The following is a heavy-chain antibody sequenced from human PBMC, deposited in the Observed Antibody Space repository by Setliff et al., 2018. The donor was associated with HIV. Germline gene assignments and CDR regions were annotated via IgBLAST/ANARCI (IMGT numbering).Heavy chain of an antibody. CDR2: MNPNSGNT. CDR3: ATLDY. CDR1: GYTFTNYD. Sequence: ASVKVSCKASGYTFTNYDINWVRQVTGQGLEWMGWMNPNSGNTGYGQKFQGRVTMTRDTSISTAYMELSNLGSEDTAVYYCATLDYWGQGTLVTVSS. J-gene: IGHJ4*02. V-gene: IGHV1-8*01.